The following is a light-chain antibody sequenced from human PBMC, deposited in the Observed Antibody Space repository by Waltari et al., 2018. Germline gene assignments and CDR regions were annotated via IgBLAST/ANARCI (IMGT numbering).Light chain of an antibody. J-gene: IGKJ2*01. CDR2: GAS. CDR3: QQYNNWPYT. Sequence: EIVMTQSPSTLSVSPGERATVSCRASQSVSSNLAWYQQKPGQAARLLIYGASTRATGIPARFSGSGSGTEFTLTISSLQSEDFAVYYCQQYNNWPYTFGQGTKLEIK. V-gene: IGKV3-15*01. CDR1: QSVSSN.